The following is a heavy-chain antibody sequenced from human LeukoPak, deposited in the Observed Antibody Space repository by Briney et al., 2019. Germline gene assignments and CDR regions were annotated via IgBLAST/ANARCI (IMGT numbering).Heavy chain of an antibody. D-gene: IGHD6-19*01. CDR3: AREGSGWYALDY. J-gene: IGHJ4*02. CDR1: GGSISGYY. CDR2: IYDIGIT. Sequence: SETLSLTCTVSGGSISGYYWSWIRHPPGKGREYMGYIYDIGITNYNPTLKGPVTISSDTSKNQFSLKVTSVTAADTAVYYCAREGSGWYALDYWGQGTLSPSPQ. V-gene: IGHV4-59*01.